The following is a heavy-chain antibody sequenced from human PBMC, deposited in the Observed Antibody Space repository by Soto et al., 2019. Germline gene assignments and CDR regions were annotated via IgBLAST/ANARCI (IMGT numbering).Heavy chain of an antibody. Sequence: PSETLSLTCTVSGGSISSYYWSWIRQPPGKGLEWIGYISYSGSTNYNPSLKSRVTISLDTSKNQFSLELSSVTAADTAVYYCASGGRQPGYYLKIDYWGQGTLVTVSS. D-gene: IGHD2-21*01. CDR3: ASGGRQPGYYLKIDY. J-gene: IGHJ4*02. CDR2: ISYSGST. V-gene: IGHV4-59*08. CDR1: GGSISSYY.